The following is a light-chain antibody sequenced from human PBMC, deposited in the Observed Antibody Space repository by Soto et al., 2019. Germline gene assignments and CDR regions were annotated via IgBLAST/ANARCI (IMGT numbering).Light chain of an antibody. Sequence: EIAMTQSPVTLSVSPGERATLSCRASQSVSTRLAWYQQKPGQAPRLLIYGASTRVTGTPDRISGSGSGTEFTLTISSLQSEDFAVYYCQQYNDWPRTVGQGTKVDIK. CDR3: QQYNDWPRT. CDR2: GAS. V-gene: IGKV3-15*01. CDR1: QSVSTR. J-gene: IGKJ1*01.